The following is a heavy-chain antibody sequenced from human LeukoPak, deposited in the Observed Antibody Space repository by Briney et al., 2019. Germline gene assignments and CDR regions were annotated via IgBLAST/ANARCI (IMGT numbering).Heavy chain of an antibody. J-gene: IGHJ3*02. CDR1: GFTFSSYS. Sequence: PGGSLRLSCAASGFTFSSYSMNWVRQAPGKGLEWVSSISSSSSYIYYADSVKGRFTISRDNAKNSLYLQMNSLRAEDTAVYYCARDEGGLSYGSGSGEAFDIWGQGTMVTVSS. D-gene: IGHD3-10*01. CDR3: ARDEGGLSYGSGSGEAFDI. V-gene: IGHV3-21*01. CDR2: ISSSSSYI.